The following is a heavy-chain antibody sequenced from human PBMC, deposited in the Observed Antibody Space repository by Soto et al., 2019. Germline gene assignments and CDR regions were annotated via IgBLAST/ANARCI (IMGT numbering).Heavy chain of an antibody. CDR2: INHSGST. CDR1: GGSFSGYY. Sequence: SETLSVTCAVYGGSFSGYYWSWIRQPPGKGLEWIGEINHSGSTNYNPSLKSRVTISVDTSKNQFSLKLSSVTAADTAVYYCARGGQLERRRYYGMDVWGQGTTVTVSS. CDR3: ARGGQLERRRYYGMDV. D-gene: IGHD1-1*01. J-gene: IGHJ6*02. V-gene: IGHV4-34*01.